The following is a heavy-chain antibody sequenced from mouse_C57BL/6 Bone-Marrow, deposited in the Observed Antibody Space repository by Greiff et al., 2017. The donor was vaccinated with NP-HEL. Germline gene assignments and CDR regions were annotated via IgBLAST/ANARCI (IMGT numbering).Heavy chain of an antibody. Sequence: QVQLQQPGAELVKPGASVKLSCKASGYTFTSYWMHWVKQRPGQGLEWIGMIHPNSGSTNYNEKFKSKATLTVDKSSSTAYMQLSSLTSEDSAVYYCARYGLGYYGSSSYYFDYWGQGTTLTVSS. V-gene: IGHV1-64*01. CDR2: IHPNSGST. D-gene: IGHD1-1*01. CDR3: ARYGLGYYGSSSYYFDY. CDR1: GYTFTSYW. J-gene: IGHJ2*01.